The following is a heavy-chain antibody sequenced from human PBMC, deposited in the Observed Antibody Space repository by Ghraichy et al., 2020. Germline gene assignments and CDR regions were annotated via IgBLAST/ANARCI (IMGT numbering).Heavy chain of an antibody. CDR3: ARAEYSSGWLTDY. CDR2: IWYDGSNK. CDR1: GFTFSSYG. J-gene: IGHJ4*02. Sequence: GGSLRLSCAASGFTFSSYGMHWVRQAPGKGLEWVAVIWYDGSNKYYADSVKGRFTISRDNSKNTLYLQMNSLRAEDTAVYYCARAEYSSGWLTDYWGQGTLVTVSS. V-gene: IGHV3-33*01. D-gene: IGHD6-19*01.